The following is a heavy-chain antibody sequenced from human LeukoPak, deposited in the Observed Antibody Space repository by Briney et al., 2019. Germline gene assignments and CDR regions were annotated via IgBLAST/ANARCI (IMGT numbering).Heavy chain of an antibody. CDR3: ASSFYDGVWGSYRYGDY. CDR2: IYYSGST. V-gene: IGHV4-59*08. Sequence: ASETLSLTCTVSGGSLSSYYWSWIRQPPGKGLEWIGYIYYSGSTNYNPSLKSRVTISVDTSKNQFSLKLSSVTAADTAVYYCASSFYDGVWGSYRYGDYWGQGTLVTVSS. D-gene: IGHD3-16*02. J-gene: IGHJ4*02. CDR1: GGSLSSYY.